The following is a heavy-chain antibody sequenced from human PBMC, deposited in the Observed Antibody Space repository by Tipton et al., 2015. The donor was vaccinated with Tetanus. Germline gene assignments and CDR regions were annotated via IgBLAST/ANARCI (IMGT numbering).Heavy chain of an antibody. D-gene: IGHD2-15*01. CDR3: ATGRAAWGYYYYGLNV. Sequence: TLSLTCTVSGGFISSRSYYWGWIRQPPGKGLEWIGSIYNSGNTYNNPSLQSRVTMSVDTSRNQISLKLTSATAADTGVYYCATGRAAWGYYYYGLNVWGQGTTVTVSS. V-gene: IGHV4-39*01. J-gene: IGHJ6*02. CDR2: IYNSGNT. CDR1: GGFISSRSYY.